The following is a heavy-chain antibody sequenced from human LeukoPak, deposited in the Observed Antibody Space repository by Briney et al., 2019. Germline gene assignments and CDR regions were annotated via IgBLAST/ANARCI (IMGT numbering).Heavy chain of an antibody. D-gene: IGHD5-12*01. V-gene: IGHV4-39*07. CDR1: GGSISSSSYY. Sequence: SETLSLTCTVSGGSISSSSYYWGWIRQPPGKGLEWIGSIYYSGSTYYNPSLKSRVTISVDTSKNQFSLKLSSVTAADTAVYYCARVLFPHSGYRLRAYGMDVWGQGTTVTVSS. CDR2: IYYSGST. CDR3: ARVLFPHSGYRLRAYGMDV. J-gene: IGHJ6*02.